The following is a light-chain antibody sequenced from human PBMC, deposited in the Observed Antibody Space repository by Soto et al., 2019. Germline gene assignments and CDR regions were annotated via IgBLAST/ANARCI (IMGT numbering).Light chain of an antibody. J-gene: IGKJ1*01. CDR2: KAS. V-gene: IGKV1-5*03. Sequence: DIQMTQSPSTLSASVGDRVTITCRASQSIGSWLAWYQQKPGKAPKLLLYKASSLESGVPSRFSGSGSGTEFTLTISSLQPDDFASYYCQQYGSYSPWTCGQGTKVEIK. CDR3: QQYGSYSPWT. CDR1: QSIGSW.